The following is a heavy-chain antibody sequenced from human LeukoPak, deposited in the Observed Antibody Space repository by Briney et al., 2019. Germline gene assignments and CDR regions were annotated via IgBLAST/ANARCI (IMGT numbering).Heavy chain of an antibody. V-gene: IGHV4-30-2*01. CDR1: GGSISSGGYS. CDR3: ARARRGSNTYYYGMDV. CDR2: IYHSGST. J-gene: IGHJ6*04. D-gene: IGHD2-15*01. Sequence: SETLSLTCAVSGGSISSGGYSWSWIRQPPGKGLEWIGYIYHSGSTYYNPSLKCRVTISVDRSKNQFSLKLSSVTAADTAVYYCARARRGSNTYYYGMDVWGKGTTVTVSS.